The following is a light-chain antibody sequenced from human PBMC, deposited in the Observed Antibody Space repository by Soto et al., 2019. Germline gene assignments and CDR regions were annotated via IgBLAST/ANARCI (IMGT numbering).Light chain of an antibody. CDR1: SSNIGAGYD. CDR3: QSYDSSLSGNYV. Sequence: QAVVTQPPSVSGAPGQRVTISCTGSSSNIGAGYDVHWYQQLPGTAPKLLIYGNSNRPSGVPDRFSGSKSGTSASLVITGLQAEDEADYYCQSYDSSLSGNYVFGTGTKLTVL. CDR2: GNS. J-gene: IGLJ1*01. V-gene: IGLV1-40*01.